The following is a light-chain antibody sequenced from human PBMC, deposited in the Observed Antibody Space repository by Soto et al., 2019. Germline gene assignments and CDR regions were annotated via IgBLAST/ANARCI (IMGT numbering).Light chain of an antibody. V-gene: IGKV1-5*03. J-gene: IGKJ4*01. Sequence: DIAMTQSPSILSASVGDRVSITCGASQNIRSWLAWYQQKPGKAPELLIYSASGLESGVPSRFSGSGFGTEFTLTISSVQPDDFATYYCQEYNGNSGLTFGGGTKVEIK. CDR1: QNIRSW. CDR3: QEYNGNSGLT. CDR2: SAS.